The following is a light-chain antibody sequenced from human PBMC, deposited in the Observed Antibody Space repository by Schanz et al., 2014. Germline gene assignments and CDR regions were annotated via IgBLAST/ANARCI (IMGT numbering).Light chain of an antibody. J-gene: IGLJ2*01. CDR2: DDS. CDR3: QVWDSSTVV. Sequence: SYELTQPPSVSVAPGQTARVTCGGNKIERKSVHWYQQKPGQAPLLVVYDDSDRPSGIPERFSGSNSGNTATLTIIRVEAGDEADYYCQVWDSSTVVFGGGTKLTVL. CDR1: KIERKS. V-gene: IGLV3-21*02.